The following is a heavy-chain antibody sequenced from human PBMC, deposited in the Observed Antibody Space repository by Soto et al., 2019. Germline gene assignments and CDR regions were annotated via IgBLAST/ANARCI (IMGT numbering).Heavy chain of an antibody. J-gene: IGHJ5*02. CDR3: ATSSTARGGFDA. Sequence: EVQLVESGGDLVHPGGSLRLSCAASGFTFSYYWMSWVRQAPGKGLEWVANIKQDESEKYYVDSVKGRFTISRDNAKNSLYLHMNSLRAEDTAVYYCATSSTARGGFDAWGQGTLVTVSS. CDR2: IKQDESEK. D-gene: IGHD2-2*01. CDR1: GFTFSYYW. V-gene: IGHV3-7*01.